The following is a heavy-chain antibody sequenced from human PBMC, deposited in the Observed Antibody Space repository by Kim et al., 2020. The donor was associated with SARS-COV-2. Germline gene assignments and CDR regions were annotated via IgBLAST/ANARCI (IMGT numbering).Heavy chain of an antibody. CDR3: AKEGVGAQDY. V-gene: IGHV3-23*03. J-gene: IGHJ4*02. CDR2: IYSGGSRT. Sequence: GSLRLSCAASGFTFNSYAMSWVRQAPGKGLEWVSVIYSGGSRTYYADSVKGRFTISRDNSNNTVYLQMNSLRAEDTAVYYCAKEGVGAQDYWGQGTLVTVSS. CDR1: GFTFNSYA. D-gene: IGHD1-26*01.